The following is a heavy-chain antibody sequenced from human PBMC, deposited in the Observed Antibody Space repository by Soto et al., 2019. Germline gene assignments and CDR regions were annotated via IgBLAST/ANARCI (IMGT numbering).Heavy chain of an antibody. Sequence: QVQLLQSGAEVKKPGASVKVSCKASGYTFTHYGITWLRQAPGQGPEWMGWISAYHGNRDYAQNLQDRVTMTTYTSTSTAYMELRSLRSDDTAVYYCARPQNDILTDSYTNFFDSWGQGTLVTVSS. J-gene: IGHJ5*01. CDR2: ISAYHGNR. CDR3: ARPQNDILTDSYTNFFDS. D-gene: IGHD3-9*01. V-gene: IGHV1-18*01. CDR1: GYTFTHYG.